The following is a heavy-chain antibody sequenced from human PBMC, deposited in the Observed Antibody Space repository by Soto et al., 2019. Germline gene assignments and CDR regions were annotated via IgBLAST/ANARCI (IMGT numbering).Heavy chain of an antibody. Sequence: EAQRLDSGGGLVQPGGSLRLSCAASGFTFSNYAMTWFRQGPGKGLEWVSGTSGSGGRSYYADSVKGRFTISRDKSKSTLYVQMIRLRAEDTSVYYCAKAYYVWSSEQPYYFDYWGQGALVTVSS. CDR1: GFTFSNYA. J-gene: IGHJ4*02. CDR3: AKAYYVWSSEQPYYFDY. D-gene: IGHD3-16*01. V-gene: IGHV3-23*01. CDR2: TSGSGGRS.